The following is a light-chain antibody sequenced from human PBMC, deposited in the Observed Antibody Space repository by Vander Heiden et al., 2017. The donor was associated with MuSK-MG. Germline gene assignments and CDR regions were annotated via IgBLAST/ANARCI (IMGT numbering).Light chain of an antibody. V-gene: IGKV3-20*01. Sequence: EIVLTQSPGTLSLSPGERATLSCRASQSVRSSYLAWYQQKPGQAPRLLIYGASSRATGIPDRLSGSGSGTDFTLTINRLEPEDFAVYYCQQYGSSPMYSFGQGTKLEIK. J-gene: IGKJ2*03. CDR3: QQYGSSPMYS. CDR1: QSVRSSY. CDR2: GAS.